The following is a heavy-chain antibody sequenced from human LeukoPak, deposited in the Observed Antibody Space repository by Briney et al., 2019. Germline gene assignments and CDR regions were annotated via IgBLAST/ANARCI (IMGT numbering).Heavy chain of an antibody. V-gene: IGHV4-4*07. CDR3: ARRSLYSSDDAFDI. J-gene: IGHJ3*02. CDR2: IYTSGST. D-gene: IGHD6-25*01. CDR1: GGSISSYY. Sequence: PSETLSLTCTVSGGSISSYYWSWIRQPAGKGLEWIGRIYTSGSTNYNPSLKSRVTISVDTSKNQFSLKLSSVTAADTAVYYCARRSLYSSDDAFDIWGQGTMVTVSS.